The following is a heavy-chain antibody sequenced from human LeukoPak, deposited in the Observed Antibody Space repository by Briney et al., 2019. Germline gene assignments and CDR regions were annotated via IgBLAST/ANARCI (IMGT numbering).Heavy chain of an antibody. CDR2: ISSSSSYI. CDR3: ARADKITMVRGVIINPVDY. J-gene: IGHJ4*02. CDR1: GFTFSSYS. D-gene: IGHD3-10*01. Sequence: PGGSLRLSCAASGFTFSSYSTNWVRQAPGKGLEWVSSISSSSSYIYYADSVKGRFTISRDNAKNSLYLQMNSLRAEDTAVYYCARADKITMVRGVIINPVDYWGQGTLVTVSS. V-gene: IGHV3-21*01.